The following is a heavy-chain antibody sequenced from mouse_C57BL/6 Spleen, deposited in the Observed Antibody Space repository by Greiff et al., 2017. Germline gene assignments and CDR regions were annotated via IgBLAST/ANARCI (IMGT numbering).Heavy chain of an antibody. CDR3: AREDYDYDEVYYYSMGY. Sequence: QVQLQQPGAELVKPGASVKLSCKASGYTFTSYWMHWVKQRPGRGLEGIGRIDPNSGGTKYNEKFKSKATLTVDKPSSTAYMQLSSLTSEDSAVYYCAREDYDYDEVYYYSMGYWGQGTSVTVSS. V-gene: IGHV1-72*01. D-gene: IGHD2-4*01. CDR2: IDPNSGGT. CDR1: GYTFTSYW. J-gene: IGHJ4*01.